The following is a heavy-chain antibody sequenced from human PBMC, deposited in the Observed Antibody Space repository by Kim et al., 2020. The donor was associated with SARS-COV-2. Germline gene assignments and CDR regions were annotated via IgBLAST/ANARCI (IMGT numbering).Heavy chain of an antibody. Sequence: GGSLRLSCAASGFTFSSYAMHWVRQAPGKGLEWVAVIWYDGSNKYYADSVKGRFTISRDNSKNTLYLQMNSLRAEDTAVYYCAKSGRTMVRGVIITSFPDYWGQGTLVTVSS. CDR3: AKSGRTMVRGVIITSFPDY. CDR2: IWYDGSNK. V-gene: IGHV3-33*06. D-gene: IGHD3-10*01. J-gene: IGHJ4*02. CDR1: GFTFSSYA.